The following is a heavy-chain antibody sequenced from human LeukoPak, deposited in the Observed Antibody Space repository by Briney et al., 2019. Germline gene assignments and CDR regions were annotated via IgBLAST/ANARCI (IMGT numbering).Heavy chain of an antibody. J-gene: IGHJ3*02. D-gene: IGHD1-26*01. Sequence: GASVKVSCKASGYTFTGYYMHWVRQAPGQGLEWMGGIIPIFGTANYAQKFQGRVTITTDESTSTAYMELSSLRSEDTAVYYCARVPVGANHGAFDIWGQGTMVTVSS. CDR1: GYTFTGYY. V-gene: IGHV1-69*05. CDR2: IIPIFGTA. CDR3: ARVPVGANHGAFDI.